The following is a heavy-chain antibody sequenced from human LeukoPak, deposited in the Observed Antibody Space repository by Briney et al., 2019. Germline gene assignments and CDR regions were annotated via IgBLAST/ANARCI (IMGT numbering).Heavy chain of an antibody. V-gene: IGHV4-59*08. J-gene: IGHJ4*02. CDR1: GGSISSYY. D-gene: IGHD6-13*01. Sequence: SETLSLTCTVSGGSISSYYWSWIRQPPGKGLEWIGYIYYSGSTNYNPSLKSRVTISVDTSKNQFSQKLSSVTAADTAVYYCAGGIAAAAYFDYWGQGTLVTVSS. CDR2: IYYSGST. CDR3: AGGIAAAAYFDY.